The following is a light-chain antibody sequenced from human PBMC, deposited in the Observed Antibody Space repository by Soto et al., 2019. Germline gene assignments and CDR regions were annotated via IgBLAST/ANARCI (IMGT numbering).Light chain of an antibody. V-gene: IGKV3-20*01. CDR2: RAS. CDR3: QQYGRSPLFT. Sequence: IVLTQSPGTLSLSPGERATLSCTASQSVSSTYIAWYQQNPGQAPRLLIYRASSRATGIPDMFSGSGSRTDFTLTISRLEREGFAVYFCQQYGRSPLFTFGQGTKVQIK. J-gene: IGKJ2*01. CDR1: QSVSSTY.